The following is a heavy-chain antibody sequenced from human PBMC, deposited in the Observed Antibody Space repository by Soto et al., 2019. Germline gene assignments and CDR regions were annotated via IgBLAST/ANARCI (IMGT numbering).Heavy chain of an antibody. CDR1: GGSISSYY. J-gene: IGHJ4*02. V-gene: IGHV4-59*01. D-gene: IGHD6-13*01. Sequence: SETLSLTCTVSGGSISSYYWSWIRQPPGKGLEWIGYIYYSGSTNYNPSLKSRVTISVDTSKNQFSLKLSSVTAADTAVYYCARERTSSSWPIFDYWGQGTLVTVSS. CDR2: IYYSGST. CDR3: ARERTSSSWPIFDY.